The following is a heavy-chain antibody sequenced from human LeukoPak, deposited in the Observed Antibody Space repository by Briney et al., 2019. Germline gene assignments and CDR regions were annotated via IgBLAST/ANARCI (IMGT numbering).Heavy chain of an antibody. CDR2: IYYSGAP. CDR1: GGSISSYY. V-gene: IGHV4-59*08. D-gene: IGHD3-10*01. Sequence: SETLSLTCTVSGGSISSYYWSWIRQPPGKGLEWIGYIYYSGAPTTTPPSRVEYTSKNQFSLKLSSVTAADTAVYYCASMVRGEEDAFDIWGQGTMVTVSS. J-gene: IGHJ3*02. CDR3: ASMVRGEEDAFDI.